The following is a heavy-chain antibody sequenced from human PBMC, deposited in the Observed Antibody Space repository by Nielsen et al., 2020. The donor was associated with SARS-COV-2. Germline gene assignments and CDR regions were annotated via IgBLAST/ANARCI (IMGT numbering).Heavy chain of an antibody. Sequence: GESLKISCKGSGYSFTSYWISWVRQMPGKGLEWMGRIDPSDSYTNYSPSFQGHVTISADKSISTAYLQWSSLKASDTAMYYCARRVRGSSSWYPNLDAFDIWGQGTMVTVSS. D-gene: IGHD6-13*01. J-gene: IGHJ3*02. CDR3: ARRVRGSSSWYPNLDAFDI. CDR1: GYSFTSYW. CDR2: IDPSDSYT. V-gene: IGHV5-10-1*01.